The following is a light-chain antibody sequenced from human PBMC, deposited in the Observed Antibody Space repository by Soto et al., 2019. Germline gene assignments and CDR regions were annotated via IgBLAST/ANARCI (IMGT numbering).Light chain of an antibody. CDR2: EVT. Sequence: QSALTQPASVSGSPGQSITISCSGTSSDVGTYNLVSWYQQYPGKAPRLMIYEVTKRPSGVSNRFSGSKSGNTASLTISVLQPEDEADYDCCAYAGSSSSIFGTGTKVTVL. V-gene: IGLV2-23*02. CDR3: CAYAGSSSSI. J-gene: IGLJ1*01. CDR1: SSDVGTYNL.